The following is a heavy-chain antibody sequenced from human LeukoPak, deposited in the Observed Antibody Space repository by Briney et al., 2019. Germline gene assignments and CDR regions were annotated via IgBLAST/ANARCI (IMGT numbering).Heavy chain of an antibody. J-gene: IGHJ5*02. CDR1: GGTISSYY. CDR3: ARRRSGTSSEFDP. Sequence: SETLSLTCTVSGGTISSYYWSWIRQPPGKGLEWIGYIYYSGSTNYNPSLKSRVTISVDTSKNQFSLKLSSVTDADTAVYYCARRRSGTSSEFDPWGQGTLVTVSS. CDR2: IYYSGST. D-gene: IGHD6-6*01. V-gene: IGHV4-59*08.